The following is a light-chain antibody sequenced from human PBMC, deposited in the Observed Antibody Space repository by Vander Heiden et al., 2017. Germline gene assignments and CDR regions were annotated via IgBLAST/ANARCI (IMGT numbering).Light chain of an antibody. Sequence: DIVMTQSPATLSVSPGERATLSCRASQSVSSNLAWYQQKPGQAPRLLIYGASTRATGIPARLSGSGSGTEFTLTISSLQSEDFAVYYCQQYNNWPPWTFGQGTKVEIK. V-gene: IGKV3-15*01. CDR3: QQYNNWPPWT. CDR1: QSVSSN. J-gene: IGKJ1*01. CDR2: GAS.